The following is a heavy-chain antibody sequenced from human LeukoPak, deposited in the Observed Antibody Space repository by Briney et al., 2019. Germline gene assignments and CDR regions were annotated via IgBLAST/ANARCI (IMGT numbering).Heavy chain of an antibody. D-gene: IGHD4/OR15-4a*01. CDR3: ARGAGALTLDYFDY. Sequence: SETLSATCAVYGGSFIGYFWSLIRQPPGNLLELIREINHSGSTNYNPSLKSRVTISVDTSKNQFSLKLSSVTAADTAVYYCARGAGALTLDYFDYWGHGTLVTVSS. CDR1: GGSFIGYF. V-gene: IGHV4-34*01. CDR2: INHSGST. J-gene: IGHJ4*01.